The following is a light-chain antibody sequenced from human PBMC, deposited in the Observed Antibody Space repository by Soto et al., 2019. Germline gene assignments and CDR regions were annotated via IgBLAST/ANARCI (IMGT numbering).Light chain of an antibody. CDR2: TAS. CDR3: QQANSFPLT. V-gene: IGKV1-12*01. J-gene: IGKJ4*01. Sequence: DIQMTQSPSSLSASVVDSVTITCRASQGINNYLAWYQQKPGKVPVLLVYTASSLQSGVPSRFSGSGSGTDFTLTISSLQPEDFVSYYCQQANSFPLTFGGGTKVDIK. CDR1: QGINNY.